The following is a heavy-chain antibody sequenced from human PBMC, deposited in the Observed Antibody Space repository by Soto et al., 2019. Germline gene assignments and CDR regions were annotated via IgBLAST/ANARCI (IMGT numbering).Heavy chain of an antibody. V-gene: IGHV5-51*01. CDR3: ARHVISVSGICGDRDAIEI. J-gene: IGHJ3*02. Sequence: EVQLVQSGAEVKKPGEPLKISCKVSGYNFANYWIGGVRQMPVEGLEWMGIVYPGDSETRYSPPFEGQVTISADTSINTSYLQCSNMKASDSAIYYCARHVISVSGICGDRDAIEIWGQGTMVTVSS. CDR1: GYNFANYW. D-gene: IGHD6-19*01. CDR2: VYPGDSET.